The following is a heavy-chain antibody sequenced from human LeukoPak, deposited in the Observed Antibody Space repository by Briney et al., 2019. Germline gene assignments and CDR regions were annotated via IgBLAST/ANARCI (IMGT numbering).Heavy chain of an antibody. CDR1: GGSFSGYY. D-gene: IGHD6-13*01. CDR2: INHSGST. CDR3: ARNGIAAAGNVY. V-gene: IGHV4-34*01. J-gene: IGHJ4*02. Sequence: PSETLSLTCAVYGGSFSGYYWSWIRQPPGKGLEWIGEINHSGSTNYNPSLKSRVTISVGTSKNQFSLKLSSVTAADTAVYYCARNGIAAAGNVYWGQGTLVTVSS.